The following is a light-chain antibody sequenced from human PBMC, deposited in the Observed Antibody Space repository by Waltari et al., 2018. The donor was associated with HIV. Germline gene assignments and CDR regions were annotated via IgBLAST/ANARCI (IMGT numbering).Light chain of an antibody. CDR1: SSNIGSPF. CDR2: QSD. J-gene: IGLJ3*02. V-gene: IGLV1-47*01. CDR3: AAWDNYLNAWV. Sequence: QSVLTQPPSPSAHPGQRVTILCSGASSNIGSPFVSWSQQLPGATPNLLIYQSDRRPSVVPDRFSGSESGTSASLAINGLRSEDEAVYYCAAWDNYLNAWVFGGGTKVTVL.